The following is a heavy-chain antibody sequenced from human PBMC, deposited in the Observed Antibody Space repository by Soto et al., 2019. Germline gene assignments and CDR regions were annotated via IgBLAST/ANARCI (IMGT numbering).Heavy chain of an antibody. Sequence: QLQLQESGPGLVKPSETLSLTCTVSGGSISSSSYYWGWIRQPPGKGLEWIGSIYYSGSTYYNPSLKSRVTISVDTSKNQFSLKLSSVTAADTAVYYCARHSGSSWYSHDAFDIWGQGTMVTVSS. J-gene: IGHJ3*02. D-gene: IGHD6-13*01. CDR2: IYYSGST. CDR3: ARHSGSSWYSHDAFDI. CDR1: GGSISSSSYY. V-gene: IGHV4-39*01.